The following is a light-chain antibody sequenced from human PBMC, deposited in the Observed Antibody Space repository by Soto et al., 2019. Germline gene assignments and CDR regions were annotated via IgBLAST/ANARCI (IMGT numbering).Light chain of an antibody. CDR1: QSIILNS. J-gene: IGKJ2*01. CDR3: QQYVTSPHP. CDR2: GAS. Sequence: DIVLTQSPGTLSLSPGERATLSCRAGQSIILNSVAWYQQTPGQAPSLLIYGASIMATGVPDRFSGSGSGTDFALTLSSLEPEHFSVYDCQQYVTSPHPVGQGTNLEIK. V-gene: IGKV3-20*01.